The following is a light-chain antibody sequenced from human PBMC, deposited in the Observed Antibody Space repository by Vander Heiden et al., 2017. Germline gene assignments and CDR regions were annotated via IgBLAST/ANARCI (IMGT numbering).Light chain of an antibody. CDR1: QSVSSSY. Sequence: ELVLTQSPGTLSLSPGERATLSCRASQSVSSSYLAWYQQKPGQAPRLLISGASSRATGIPDRFSGSGSGTDFILTISRLEPEDFAVYYCQQYGSSPGTFGQGTKVEIK. CDR2: GAS. CDR3: QQYGSSPGT. V-gene: IGKV3-20*01. J-gene: IGKJ1*01.